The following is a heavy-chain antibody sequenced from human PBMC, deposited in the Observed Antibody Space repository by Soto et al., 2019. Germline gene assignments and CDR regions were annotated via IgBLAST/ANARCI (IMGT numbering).Heavy chain of an antibody. J-gene: IGHJ4*02. D-gene: IGHD3-22*01. Sequence: SVKVSCKASGGTFSSYAISWVRQAPGQGLEWMGGIIPIFGTANYAQKFQGRVMITADESTSTAYMELSSLRSEDTAVYYCARTYYYDSSGYFEGDFDYWGQGTLVTVSS. CDR2: IIPIFGTA. CDR1: GGTFSSYA. V-gene: IGHV1-69*13. CDR3: ARTYYYDSSGYFEGDFDY.